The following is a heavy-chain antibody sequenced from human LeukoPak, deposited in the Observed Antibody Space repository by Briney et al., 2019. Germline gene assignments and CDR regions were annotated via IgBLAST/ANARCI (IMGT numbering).Heavy chain of an antibody. V-gene: IGHV3-74*01. J-gene: IGHJ4*02. Sequence: FSGHXMHXACQLPGKGLVWVSRISPTGSTTSYADSVKGRFTVSRDNAKNTLYLQVNNLRAEDTAVYYCARGPNSNWSGLDFWGQGTLLTVSS. CDR3: ARGPNSNWSGLDF. D-gene: IGHD6-6*01. CDR2: ISPTGSTT. CDR1: FSGHX.